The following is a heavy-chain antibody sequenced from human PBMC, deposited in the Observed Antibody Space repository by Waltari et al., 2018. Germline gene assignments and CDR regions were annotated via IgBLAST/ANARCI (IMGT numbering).Heavy chain of an antibody. Sequence: QVQLVESGGGVVQPGRSLRLSCAASGFTFSSYGMHWVRQAPGKGLEWVAVIWYDGSNKYYADSVKGRFTISRDNSKNTLYLQMNSLRAEDTAVYYCARESPKYYYDSSGHFDYWGQGTLVTVSS. J-gene: IGHJ4*02. D-gene: IGHD3-22*01. CDR3: ARESPKYYYDSSGHFDY. CDR1: GFTFSSYG. CDR2: IWYDGSNK. V-gene: IGHV3-33*01.